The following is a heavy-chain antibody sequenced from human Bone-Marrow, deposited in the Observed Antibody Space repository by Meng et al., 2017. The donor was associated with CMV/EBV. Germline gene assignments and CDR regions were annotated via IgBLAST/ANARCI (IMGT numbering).Heavy chain of an antibody. CDR1: GFTFSSYA. CDR2: ISYDGSNK. CDR3: ARDRGYCSSTSCSAYYYYGMDV. V-gene: IGHV3-30-3*01. Sequence: GESLKISCAASGFTFSSYAMSWVRQAPGKGLEWVAVISYDGSNKYYADSVKGRFTISRDNSKNTLYLQMNSLRAENTAVYYCARDRGYCSSTSCSAYYYYGMDVWGQGTTVTVSS. D-gene: IGHD2-2*03. J-gene: IGHJ6*02.